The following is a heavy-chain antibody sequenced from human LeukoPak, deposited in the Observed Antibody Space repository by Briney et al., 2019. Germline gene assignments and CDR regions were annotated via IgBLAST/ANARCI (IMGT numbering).Heavy chain of an antibody. Sequence: APVKVSCKASGYTFTSYGISWVRQAPGQGLEWMGWISAYNGNTNYAQKLQGRVTMTTDTSTSTAYMELRSLRSDDTAVYYCARARSSYYDSSGYNYWGQGTLVTVSS. CDR1: GYTFTSYG. CDR3: ARARSSYYDSSGYNY. CDR2: ISAYNGNT. D-gene: IGHD3-22*01. V-gene: IGHV1-18*01. J-gene: IGHJ4*02.